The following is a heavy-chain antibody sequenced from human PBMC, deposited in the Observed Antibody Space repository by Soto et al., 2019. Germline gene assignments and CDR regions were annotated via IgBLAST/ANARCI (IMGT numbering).Heavy chain of an antibody. CDR2: INHSGST. CDR3: ARLPAYDFWSGYYKRYYFDY. J-gene: IGHJ4*02. CDR1: GGSFSGYY. D-gene: IGHD3-3*01. Sequence: SETLSLTCAVYGGSFSGYYWSWIRQPPGKGLEWIGEINHSGSTNYNPSLKSRVTISVDTSKNQFSLKLSSVTAADTAVYYCARLPAYDFWSGYYKRYYFDYWGQGTLVTVSS. V-gene: IGHV4-34*01.